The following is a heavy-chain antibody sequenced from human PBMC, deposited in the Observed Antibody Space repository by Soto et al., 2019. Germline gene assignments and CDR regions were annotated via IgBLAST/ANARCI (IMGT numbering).Heavy chain of an antibody. V-gene: IGHV3-48*02. CDR1: GFILSDCA. CDR2: ISSSSSGI. J-gene: IGHJ6*03. D-gene: IGHD7-27*01. Sequence: EVQLVESGGGLVQPGGSLILSCATSGFILSDCAMNWVRQAPGKALEWVSYISSSSSGIDYEDSVKGRFTVSRDNARNSLYLQMINVRDEDPAVYYWARDLSWGSNWYYYMGVWGKGTTVPVSS. CDR3: ARDLSWGSNWYYYMGV.